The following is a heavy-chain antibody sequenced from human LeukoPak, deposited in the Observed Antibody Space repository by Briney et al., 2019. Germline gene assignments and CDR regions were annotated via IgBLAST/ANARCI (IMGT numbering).Heavy chain of an antibody. CDR2: INPNSGGT. J-gene: IGHJ4*02. D-gene: IGHD6-13*01. V-gene: IGHV1-2*02. Sequence: GASVKVSCKVSGYTLTELSMHWVRQAPGQGLEWMGWINPNSGGTNYAQKFQGRVTMTRDTSISTAYMELSRLRSDDTAVYYCAGGDIAAAGQRYYYFDYWGQGTLVTVSS. CDR1: GYTLTELS. CDR3: AGGDIAAAGQRYYYFDY.